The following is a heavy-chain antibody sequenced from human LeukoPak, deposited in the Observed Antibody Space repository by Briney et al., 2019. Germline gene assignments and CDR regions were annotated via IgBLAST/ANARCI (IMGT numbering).Heavy chain of an antibody. CDR2: IIPIFGTT. CDR1: GGTFSSYA. J-gene: IGHJ6*02. V-gene: IGHV1-69*13. D-gene: IGHD6-13*01. CDR3: ARVPFTAADDRSYYYYGMDV. Sequence: SVKVSCKASGGTFSSYAISWVRQAPGQGFEWMGGIIPIFGTTSYAQKFQGRVTITADESTSTAYMELSSLRSEDTAVYYCARVPFTAADDRSYYYYGMDVWGQGTTVTVSS.